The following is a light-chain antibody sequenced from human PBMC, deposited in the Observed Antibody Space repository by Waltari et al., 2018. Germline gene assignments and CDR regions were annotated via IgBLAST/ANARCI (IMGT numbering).Light chain of an antibody. Sequence: QLVLTQSPSASASLGASVKLTCTLSSGHSSNIIAWLQQRPERGPRYLMKVNSDGSHSKGDDIPERFSGSSSGAEPYLTSSSLQSEDEADYYCETGGHGTWVFGGGTKLTVL. CDR2: VNSDGSH. V-gene: IGLV4-69*01. J-gene: IGLJ3*02. CDR3: ETGGHGTWV. CDR1: SGHSSNI.